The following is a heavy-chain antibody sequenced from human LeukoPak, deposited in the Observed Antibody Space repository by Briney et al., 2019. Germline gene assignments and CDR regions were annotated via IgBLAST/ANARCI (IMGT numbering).Heavy chain of an antibody. D-gene: IGHD1-26*01. CDR2: ISSSSSYI. V-gene: IGHV3-21*01. CDR3: ARGADAAFDY. Sequence: GGSLRLSCAASEFTFSSYSMNWVRQAPGKGLEWVSSISSSSSYIYYADSVKGRFTISRDNAKNSLYLQMNSLRAEDTAVYYCARGADAAFDYWGQGTLVTVSS. CDR1: EFTFSSYS. J-gene: IGHJ4*02.